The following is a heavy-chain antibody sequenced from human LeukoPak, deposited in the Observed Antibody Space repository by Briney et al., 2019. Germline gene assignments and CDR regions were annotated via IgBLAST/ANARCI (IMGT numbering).Heavy chain of an antibody. Sequence: PGGSLRLSCVTSGFSFSSYVMSWVRQAPGKGLEWVSTTDGSGGDTYYADSVKGRFTISRDNSQNTLYAQMNSLRVEDTAVYYCAKDKFCGNGVCYGMDVWGQGTTVTVSS. V-gene: IGHV3-23*01. CDR1: GFSFSSYV. CDR3: AKDKFCGNGVCYGMDV. CDR2: TDGSGGDT. J-gene: IGHJ6*02. D-gene: IGHD2-8*01.